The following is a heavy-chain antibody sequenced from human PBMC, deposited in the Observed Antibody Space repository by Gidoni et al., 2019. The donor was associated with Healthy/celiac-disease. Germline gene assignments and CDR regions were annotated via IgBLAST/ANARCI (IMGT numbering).Heavy chain of an antibody. D-gene: IGHD3-10*01. CDR3: ARAKSRITMVRGVIITPRWFDP. J-gene: IGHJ5*02. CDR2: INHSGST. Sequence: QVQLQQWGAGLLKPSETLSLTCAVYGGSFSGYYWRWIRQPPGKGLEWIGEINHSGSTNYNPSLKSRVTISVDTSKNQFSLKLSSVTAADTAVYYCARAKSRITMVRGVIITPRWFDPWGQGTLVTVSS. V-gene: IGHV4-34*01. CDR1: GGSFSGYY.